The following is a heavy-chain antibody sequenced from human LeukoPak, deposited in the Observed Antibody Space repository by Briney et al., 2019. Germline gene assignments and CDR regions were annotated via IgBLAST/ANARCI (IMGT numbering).Heavy chain of an antibody. J-gene: IGHJ4*02. Sequence: PGGSLRLSCAASGFTFSSYSMNWVRQAPGKGLEWVSSISSSSSYTYHADSVKGRFTISRDNAKNSLYLQMNSLRAEDTAVYYCARFRVATMVRGVIEDYWGQGTLVTVSS. CDR3: ARFRVATMVRGVIEDY. CDR1: GFTFSSYS. CDR2: ISSSSSYT. V-gene: IGHV3-21*01. D-gene: IGHD3-10*01.